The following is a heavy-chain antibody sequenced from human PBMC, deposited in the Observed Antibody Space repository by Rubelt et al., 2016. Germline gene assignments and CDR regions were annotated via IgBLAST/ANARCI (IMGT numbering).Heavy chain of an antibody. V-gene: IGHV4-34*01. J-gene: IGHJ6*02. CDR1: GGSFSGYY. CDR2: INPTGNS. CDR3: ARRSEFVHPYGMDV. Sequence: QVQLQQWGAGLLKPSETLSLTCAVYGGSFSGYYWSWIRQPPGKGLEWIGEINPTGNSNYNSSLKLRITISGDTSKSQYSRKRMSGTAADTAVYYCARRSEFVHPYGMDVWGQGTTVTVSS. D-gene: IGHD3-3*01.